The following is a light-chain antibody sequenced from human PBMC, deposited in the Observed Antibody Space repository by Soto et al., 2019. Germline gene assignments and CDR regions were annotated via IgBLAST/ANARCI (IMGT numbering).Light chain of an antibody. J-gene: IGKJ5*01. CDR1: ESIRSY. V-gene: IGKV3-11*01. Sequence: EIVLTQSPATLSLSPGERATLSCRASESIRSYLGWYQQKPGQATRLIIYYSSNRATGIPAKFSGSGSGTDFTLTISSLEPEDFAVYYCQQRDYWQITFGRGPRLEIK. CDR3: QQRDYWQIT. CDR2: YSS.